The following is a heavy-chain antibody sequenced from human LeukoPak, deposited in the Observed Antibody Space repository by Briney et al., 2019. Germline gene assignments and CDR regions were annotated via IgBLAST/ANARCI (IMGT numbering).Heavy chain of an antibody. Sequence: SETLSLTCAVYGGSFSGYYWSWIPQPPGKGLEWIGEINHSGSTNYNPSLKSRVTISVDTSKNQFSLKLSSVTAADTAVYYCARAFPTMVRGVIIPFRYWGQGTLVTVSS. CDR3: ARAFPTMVRGVIIPFRY. CDR1: GGSFSGYY. V-gene: IGHV4-34*01. J-gene: IGHJ4*02. D-gene: IGHD3-10*01. CDR2: INHSGST.